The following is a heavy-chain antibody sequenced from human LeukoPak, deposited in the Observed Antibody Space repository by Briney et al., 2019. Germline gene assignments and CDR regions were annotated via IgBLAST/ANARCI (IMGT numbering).Heavy chain of an antibody. CDR3: AKGGGDYPTWSFGL. CDR1: GFIFSNYA. CDR2: IIRSGGST. J-gene: IGHJ2*01. D-gene: IGHD4-17*01. Sequence: GGSLRLSCAASGFIFSNYAMSWVRQAPGKGLEWVSNIIRSGGSTYYADPVKGRFTVSRDNSKNTLYLQMNSLRAEDTAEYYCAKGGGDYPTWSFGLWGRGTLVTVSS. V-gene: IGHV3-23*01.